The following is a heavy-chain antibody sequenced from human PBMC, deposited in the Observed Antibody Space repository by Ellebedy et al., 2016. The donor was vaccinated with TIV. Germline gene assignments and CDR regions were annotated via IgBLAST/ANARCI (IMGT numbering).Heavy chain of an antibody. Sequence: GESLKISCAASGFTFSSYCMTWVSPAPGKGLEWVAVIAYDGSNKYYADSVKGRFTISRDNSKNTLYLQMNSLRAEDTSVYYCARDGDENCGGDCYSYYYGMDVWGQGTTVTVSS. V-gene: IGHV3-30*03. CDR1: GFTFSSYC. D-gene: IGHD2-21*02. CDR3: ARDGDENCGGDCYSYYYGMDV. CDR2: IAYDGSNK. J-gene: IGHJ6*02.